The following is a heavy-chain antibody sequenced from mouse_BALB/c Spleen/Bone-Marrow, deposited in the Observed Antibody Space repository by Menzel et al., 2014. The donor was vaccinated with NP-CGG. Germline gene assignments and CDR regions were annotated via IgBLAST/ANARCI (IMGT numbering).Heavy chain of an antibody. CDR2: IYPGNGGT. CDR1: GYTFTSYN. J-gene: IGHJ4*01. V-gene: IGHV1-12*01. Sequence: SGAELVKPGASVEMSCKATGYTFTSYNMHWVKQTPGQGLEWIGAIYPGNGGTAYSQKFKDKATLTADKSSSTAYMQLSRLTSEDSAVYYCARSRYYYAMDYWGQGTSVTVSS. CDR3: ARSRYYYAMDY.